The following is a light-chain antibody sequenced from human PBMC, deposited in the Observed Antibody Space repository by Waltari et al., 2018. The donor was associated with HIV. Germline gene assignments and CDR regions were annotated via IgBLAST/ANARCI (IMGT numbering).Light chain of an antibody. CDR1: SSNIGSKY. CDR3: AAWDDSLSGRGV. CDR2: RNY. J-gene: IGLJ2*01. Sequence: QSVLTQPPPASGTPGQRVTISCSGSSSNIGSKYVYWYQQLPGTAPKLLIYRNYQRPSGVPDRFSGSKSGTSASLAISGLRSEDEADYYCAAWDDSLSGRGVFGGGTKLTVL. V-gene: IGLV1-47*01.